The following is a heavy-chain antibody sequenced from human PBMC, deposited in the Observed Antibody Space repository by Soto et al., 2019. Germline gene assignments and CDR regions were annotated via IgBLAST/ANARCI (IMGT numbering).Heavy chain of an antibody. J-gene: IGHJ1*01. V-gene: IGHV1-18*01. CDR3: ARGWGSSGPLPYGYFQH. D-gene: IGHD3-16*01. CDR1: GYTFTSYG. Sequence: ASVKVSCKASGYTFTSYGISWVRQAPGQGLEWMGWISAYNGNTNYAQKLQGRVTMTTDISTSTAYMELRSLRSDDTAVYYCARGWGSSGPLPYGYFQHWGQGTLVTVAS. CDR2: ISAYNGNT.